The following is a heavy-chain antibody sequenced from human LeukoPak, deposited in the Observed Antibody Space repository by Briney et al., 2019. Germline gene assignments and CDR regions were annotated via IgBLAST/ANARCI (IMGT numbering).Heavy chain of an antibody. V-gene: IGHV4-59*01. CDR2: IYYSGST. Sequence: SETLSLTCTVSGGSISSYYWSWIRQPPGKGLEWIGYIYYSGSTNYNPSLKSRVTISVDTSKNQFSLKLSSVTAADTAVCYCARVRAAGRYFDYWGQGTLVTVSS. J-gene: IGHJ4*02. D-gene: IGHD4-17*01. CDR1: GGSISSYY. CDR3: ARVRAAGRYFDY.